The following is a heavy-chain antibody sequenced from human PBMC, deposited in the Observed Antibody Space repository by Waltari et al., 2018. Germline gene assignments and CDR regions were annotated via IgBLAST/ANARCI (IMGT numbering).Heavy chain of an antibody. CDR1: GYTFTDYF. CDR2: VDPEDGET. D-gene: IGHD4-17*01. V-gene: IGHV1-69-2*01. J-gene: IGHJ1*01. CDR3: ATALWGTMDYGDYPGTRA. Sequence: EVQLVQSGAEVKKPGATVKISCKVSGYTFTDYFMHWVQQAPGKGLEWMGLVDPEDGETIYAEKFQGRVTITADTSTDTAYMELSSLRSEDTAVYYCATALWGTMDYGDYPGTRAWGQGTLVTVSS.